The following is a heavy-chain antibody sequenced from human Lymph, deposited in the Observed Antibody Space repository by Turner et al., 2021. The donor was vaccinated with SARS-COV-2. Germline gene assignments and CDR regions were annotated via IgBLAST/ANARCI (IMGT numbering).Heavy chain of an antibody. CDR2: ISYAGSNK. CDR1: GFTFSSYG. Sequence: QVQLLFSGGGVVLPGWSLRLSCSASGFTFSSYGMHWVRQAPGKGLEWVAVISYAGSNKYEEDSVKGRITISRENSKKKQKQKMNSRRDEETAGYYGAKSCREYWVPVEGMDVWGQGTTVTVSS. V-gene: IGHV3-30*18. CDR3: AKSCREYWVPVEGMDV. D-gene: IGHD2-8*02. J-gene: IGHJ6*02.